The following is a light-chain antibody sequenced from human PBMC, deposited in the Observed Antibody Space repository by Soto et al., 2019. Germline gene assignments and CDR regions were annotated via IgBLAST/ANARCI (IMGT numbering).Light chain of an antibody. J-gene: IGKJ5*01. CDR3: QQLNAYPLT. V-gene: IGKV1-9*01. Sequence: DIQLTQSPSFLSASVGDRVTVTCRASQGISSYLAWFQQKPGRAPNLLIYGASTLQSGVPSRFSCSGSVTDFTLTISNLQPEDFATYYCQQLNAYPLTFGQGTRLEIK. CDR1: QGISSY. CDR2: GAS.